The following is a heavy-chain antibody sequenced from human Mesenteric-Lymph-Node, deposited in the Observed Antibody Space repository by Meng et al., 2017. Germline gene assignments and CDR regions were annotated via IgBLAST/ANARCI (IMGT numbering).Heavy chain of an antibody. CDR2: INHDGRSA. CDR1: GFTFSPHW. Sequence: GGSLRLSCAASGFTFSPHWMHWVRQVPGTGLVWVSRINHDGRSAIYADSVKGRFTISRDNAKNTVYLQMNSLGAEDTAVYYCARYNYRLPSDFRGQGTLV. J-gene: IGHJ4*02. V-gene: IGHV3-74*01. D-gene: IGHD1-1*01. CDR3: ARYNYRLPSDF.